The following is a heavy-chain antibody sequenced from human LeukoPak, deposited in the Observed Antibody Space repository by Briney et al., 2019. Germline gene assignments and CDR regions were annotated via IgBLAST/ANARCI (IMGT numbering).Heavy chain of an antibody. CDR2: INHSGST. V-gene: IGHV4-34*01. Sequence: ETLSLTCAVYGGSFSGYYWSWIRQPPGKGLEWIGQINHSGSTYYNPSLKSRVTISLDTSNNQFSLRLSSVTAADTAVYYCARRSFYSNSSGTSYWGQGTLVTVSS. CDR3: ARRSFYSNSSGTSY. CDR1: GGSFSGYY. J-gene: IGHJ4*02. D-gene: IGHD6-6*01.